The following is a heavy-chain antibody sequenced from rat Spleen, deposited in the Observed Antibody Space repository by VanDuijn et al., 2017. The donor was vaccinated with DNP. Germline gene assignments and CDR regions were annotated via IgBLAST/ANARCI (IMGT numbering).Heavy chain of an antibody. CDR2: ISTSGSRT. J-gene: IGHJ2*01. Sequence: EVQLVESGGGLVQPGRSLKLSCAASGFTFSDYYMAWVRQAPTKGLEWVATISTSGSRTYYSDSVKGRFTISRDNAKSILYLQMDSLRSEDTATFYCTTDFERGYWGQGVMVTVSS. V-gene: IGHV5-27*01. CDR1: GFTFSDYY. D-gene: IGHD1-11*01. CDR3: TTDFERGY.